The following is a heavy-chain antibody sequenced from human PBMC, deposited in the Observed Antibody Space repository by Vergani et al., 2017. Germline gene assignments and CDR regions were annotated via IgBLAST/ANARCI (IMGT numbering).Heavy chain of an antibody. D-gene: IGHD3-22*01. J-gene: IGHJ4*02. Sequence: QVQLQESGPGLVKPSQTLSLTCTVSGGSISSGDYYWSWIRPPPGKGLEWIGYIYYSRSTYYNPSLKSRVTISVATSKNQFSLKLSSVTAADRAVYYCARALYYYDSSFDYWGQGTLVTVSS. CDR3: ARALYYYDSSFDY. CDR2: IYYSRST. CDR1: GGSISSGDYY. V-gene: IGHV4-30-4*01.